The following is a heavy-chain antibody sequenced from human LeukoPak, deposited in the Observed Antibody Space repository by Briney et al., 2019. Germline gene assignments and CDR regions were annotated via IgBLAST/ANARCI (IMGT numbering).Heavy chain of an antibody. V-gene: IGHV3-30*02. Sequence: GGSLRLSCAASGFTFSSYGMHWVRQAPGKGLEWVAFIRFDGNNKYYADSVKGRFTISRDNSKNTLYLQMNSLRAEDTAVYYCARLRFGAFNMDVWGKGTTVTISS. CDR3: ARLRFGAFNMDV. D-gene: IGHD3-10*01. CDR1: GFTFSSYG. J-gene: IGHJ6*03. CDR2: IRFDGNNK.